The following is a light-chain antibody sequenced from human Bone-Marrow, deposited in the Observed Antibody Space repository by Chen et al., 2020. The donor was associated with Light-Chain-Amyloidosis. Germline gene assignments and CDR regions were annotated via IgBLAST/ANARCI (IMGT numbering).Light chain of an antibody. CDR3: AAWDDSLSGVV. V-gene: IGLV1-47*01. J-gene: IGLJ2*01. CDR1: SSNIGSNY. Sequence: QSVLTQPPSVSAAPGQKVTISCSGSSSNIGSNYVYWYQQLPGTAPKLLIYKNNQRPSGVPDRFSGSKSGTSASLAISGLRSEDGADYYCAAWDDSLSGVVFGGGTKLTVL. CDR2: KNN.